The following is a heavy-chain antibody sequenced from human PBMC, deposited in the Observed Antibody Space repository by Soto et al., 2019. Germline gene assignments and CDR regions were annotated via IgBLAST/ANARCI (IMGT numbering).Heavy chain of an antibody. V-gene: IGHV1-24*01. J-gene: IGHJ4*02. D-gene: IGHD3-22*01. CDR2: FDPEDGET. CDR3: ATTEPYYYDSSGYPDY. CDR1: GYTLTELS. Sequence: ASVKVSCKVSGYTLTELSVRWVRQAPGKGLEWMGGFDPEDGETIYAQKFQGRVTMTEDTSTDTAYMELSSLRSEDTAVYYCATTEPYYYDSSGYPDYWGQGTLVTVSS.